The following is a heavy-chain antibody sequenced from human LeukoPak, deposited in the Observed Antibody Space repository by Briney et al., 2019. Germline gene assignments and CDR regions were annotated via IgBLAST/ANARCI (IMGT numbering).Heavy chain of an antibody. CDR1: GGSISSYY. J-gene: IGHJ4*02. CDR2: IYYSGNT. V-gene: IGHV4-59*01. Sequence: SETLSLTCTVSGGSISSYYWSWIRQPPGKGLECMGYIYYSGNTKYNPSPKSRVTMSVDTSKNQFSLKLSSVTAADTAVYYCARSGYYPRSADYWGQGALVTVSS. D-gene: IGHD3-22*01. CDR3: ARSGYYPRSADY.